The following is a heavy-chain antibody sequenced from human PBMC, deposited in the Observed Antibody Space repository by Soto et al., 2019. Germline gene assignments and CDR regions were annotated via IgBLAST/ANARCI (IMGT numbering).Heavy chain of an antibody. Sequence: GGSLRLSCAASGFTFSSYAMSWVRQAPGKGLEWVSAISGSGGSTYYADSVKGRFTISRDNSKNTLYLQMNSLRAEDTAVYYCAKGIIAAADPRVYYYYYMDVWGKGTTVTVSS. V-gene: IGHV3-23*01. CDR2: ISGSGGST. CDR1: GFTFSSYA. D-gene: IGHD6-13*01. J-gene: IGHJ6*03. CDR3: AKGIIAAADPRVYYYYYMDV.